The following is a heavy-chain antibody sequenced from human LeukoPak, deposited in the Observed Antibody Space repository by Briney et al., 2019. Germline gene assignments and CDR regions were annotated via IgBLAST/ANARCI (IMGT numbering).Heavy chain of an antibody. CDR3: AREGGLGYCSSTSCCLDY. J-gene: IGHJ4*02. CDR1: GYTFTGYY. V-gene: IGHV1-2*02. D-gene: IGHD2-2*01. Sequence: ASVKVSCKASGYTFTGYYMHWVRQAPGQGLEWMGWINPNSGGTNYAQKFQGRVTMTRDTSISTAYMELSRLRSDDTAVYYCAREGGLGYCSSTSCCLDYWGQGTLVTVS. CDR2: INPNSGGT.